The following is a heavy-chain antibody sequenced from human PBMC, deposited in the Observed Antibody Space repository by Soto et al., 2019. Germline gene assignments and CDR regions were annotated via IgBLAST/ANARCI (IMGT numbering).Heavy chain of an antibody. CDR2: IIPIFGTA. CDR1: GGTFSSYA. D-gene: IGHD3-3*01. Sequence: ASVKVSCKASGGTFSSYAISWVRQAPGQGLEWMGGIIPIFGTANYAQKFQGRVTITADESTSTAYMELSSLRSEDTAVYYCARDERITIFGVVINNYGMDVWGQGTTVTVSS. J-gene: IGHJ6*02. V-gene: IGHV1-69*13. CDR3: ARDERITIFGVVINNYGMDV.